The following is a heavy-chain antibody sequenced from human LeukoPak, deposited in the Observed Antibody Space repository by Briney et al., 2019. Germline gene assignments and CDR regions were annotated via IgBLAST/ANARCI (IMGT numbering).Heavy chain of an antibody. CDR1: GGTFSSYA. Sequence: PWASVKVSCKASGGTFSSYAISWVRQAPGQGLEWMGGIIPIFGTANYAQKFQGRVTITADESTSTAYMELSSLRSEDTAVYYCAREPPGRYYYDSSGYYFDYWGQGTLVTVSS. CDR3: AREPPGRYYYDSSGYYFDY. V-gene: IGHV1-69*01. D-gene: IGHD3-22*01. CDR2: IIPIFGTA. J-gene: IGHJ4*02.